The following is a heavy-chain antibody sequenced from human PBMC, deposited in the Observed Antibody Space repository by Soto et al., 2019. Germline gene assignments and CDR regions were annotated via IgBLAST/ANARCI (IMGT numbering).Heavy chain of an antibody. J-gene: IGHJ6*02. Sequence: GGSLRLSCAASGFTFSSYGMHWVRQAPGKGLEWVAVISYDGSNKYYADSVKGRFTISRDNSKNTLYLQMNSLRAEDTAVYYCAKVGKYYYDSSGYPLASGMDVWGQGTTVTVSS. CDR3: AKVGKYYYDSSGYPLASGMDV. V-gene: IGHV3-30*18. CDR2: ISYDGSNK. D-gene: IGHD3-22*01. CDR1: GFTFSSYG.